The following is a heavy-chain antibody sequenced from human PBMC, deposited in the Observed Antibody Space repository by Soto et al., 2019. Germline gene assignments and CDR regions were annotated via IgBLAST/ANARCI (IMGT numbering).Heavy chain of an antibody. CDR1: GFTFNNYG. CDR2: IGHDGSNK. D-gene: IGHD1-26*01. V-gene: IGHV3-33*01. CDR3: TRAEIRVELLDY. J-gene: IGHJ4*02. Sequence: QVQLVESGGGVVQPGRSLRLSCAASGFTFNNYGMHWVRQAPGKGLEWVALIGHDGSNKGYADSVKGRFTISRDNSKNTLNLQMNSLRVDDTAVYYCTRAEIRVELLDYWGQGTQVTVSS.